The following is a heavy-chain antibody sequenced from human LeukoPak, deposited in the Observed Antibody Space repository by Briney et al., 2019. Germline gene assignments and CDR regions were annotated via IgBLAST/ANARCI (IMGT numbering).Heavy chain of an antibody. CDR1: GGPISSYY. CDR2: IYTTGST. J-gene: IGHJ6*03. D-gene: IGHD3-16*01. Sequence: KPSETLSLTCTVSGGPISSYYWSWLRQPAGKGLECLGVIYTTGSTNYNPSLKSRVTVSRDTSKNQFSLKLTSVTAADTAVYYCARGGHFFDVWGKGTTVTVSS. CDR3: ARGGHFFDV. V-gene: IGHV4-4*07.